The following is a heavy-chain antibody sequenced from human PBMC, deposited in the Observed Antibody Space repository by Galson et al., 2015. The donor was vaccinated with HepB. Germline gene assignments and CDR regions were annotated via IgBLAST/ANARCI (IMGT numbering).Heavy chain of an antibody. CDR3: AKRGFSYGLTSGSYDF. D-gene: IGHD5-18*01. V-gene: IGHV3-23*01. Sequence: SLRLSCAASGFTFSNYAMSWVRQAPGKGLEWVSVISGSGVSTYYADSVKGRFTISRDNSKNTLYVQMNSPRAEDTAVYYCAKRGFSYGLTSGSYDFWGQGTLVTVSS. J-gene: IGHJ4*02. CDR1: GFTFSNYA. CDR2: ISGSGVST.